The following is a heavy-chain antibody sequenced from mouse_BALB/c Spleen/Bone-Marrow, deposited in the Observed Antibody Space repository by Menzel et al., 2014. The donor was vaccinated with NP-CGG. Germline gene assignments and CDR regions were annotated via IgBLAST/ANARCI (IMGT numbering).Heavy chain of an antibody. V-gene: IGHV1-42*01. CDR1: GYSFXGYY. Sequence: VQLKQSGPELVNPVASVKISCKASGYSFXGYYIHWGKQGPRKSLEWIGYISCYNRATSYNQKFKGKAIFTVDKSSSTAYMQFNSLTSEDSAVYYCARGRDYYDYPFAYWSQGTLVTVSA. D-gene: IGHD2-4*01. CDR2: ISCYNRAT. J-gene: IGHJ3*01. CDR3: ARGRDYYDYPFAY.